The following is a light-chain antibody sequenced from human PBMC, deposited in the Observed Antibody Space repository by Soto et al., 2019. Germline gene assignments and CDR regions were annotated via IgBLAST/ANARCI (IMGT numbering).Light chain of an antibody. V-gene: IGKV3-20*01. CDR3: QQYGSSLFT. J-gene: IGKJ3*01. CDR1: QSVSSSY. Sequence: EILLTQSPGTLSLSRGEIATLCCRSSQSVSSSYLAWYQQKPGQAPRLLIYAASTRATGIPDRFSGSGSGTDFTLTISRLEPEDFAVYYCQQYGSSLFTFGPGTKVDIK. CDR2: AAS.